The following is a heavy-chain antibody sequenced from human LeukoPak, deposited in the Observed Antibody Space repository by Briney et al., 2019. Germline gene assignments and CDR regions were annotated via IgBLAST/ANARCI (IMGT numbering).Heavy chain of an antibody. CDR3: ARDLGFWSGPDY. CDR2: ISSSSSYI. D-gene: IGHD3-3*01. V-gene: IGHV3-21*06. CDR1: GFTFSTYR. J-gene: IGHJ4*02. Sequence: GGSLRLPCAASGFTFSTYRMNWVRQAPGKGLEWVSSISSSSSYIYYADSVNGRFTISRDNAKNSLFLQMNSLRAEDTAVYYCARDLGFWSGPDYWGQGTLVTVSS.